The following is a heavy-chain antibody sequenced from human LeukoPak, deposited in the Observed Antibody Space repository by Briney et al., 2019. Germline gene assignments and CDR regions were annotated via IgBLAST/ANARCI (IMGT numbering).Heavy chain of an antibody. D-gene: IGHD2-2*03. Sequence: TSETLSLTCTVSGGSISSGSYYWSWIRQPAGKGLEWIGRIYTSGSTNYNPSLKSRVTISVDTSKNQFSLRLSSVTAADTAVYYCARDGYCSSTSCYRHRGAFDIWGQGTMVTVSS. CDR2: IYTSGST. V-gene: IGHV4-61*02. CDR1: GGSISSGSYY. CDR3: ARDGYCSSTSCYRHRGAFDI. J-gene: IGHJ3*02.